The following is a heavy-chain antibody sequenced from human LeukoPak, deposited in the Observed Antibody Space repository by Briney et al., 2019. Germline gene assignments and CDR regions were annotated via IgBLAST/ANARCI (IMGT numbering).Heavy chain of an antibody. D-gene: IGHD4/OR15-4a*01. CDR1: GFRFNTCW. V-gene: IGHV3-7*03. CDR2: IKQDGNEK. CDR3: ARRAGAYSHPYDY. Sequence: GGSLRLSCAASGFRFNTCWMSWVRQAPGKGLEWVANIKQDGNEKYYADSVKGRFTISRDNGKNSLDLQMNSLRAEDTAVYYCARRAGAYSHPYDYWGQGTLVTVSS. J-gene: IGHJ4*02.